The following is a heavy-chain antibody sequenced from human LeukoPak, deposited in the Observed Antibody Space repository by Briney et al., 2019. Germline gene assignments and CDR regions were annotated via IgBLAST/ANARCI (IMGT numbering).Heavy chain of an antibody. CDR1: GFTFSSYE. D-gene: IGHD2-15*01. CDR2: ISSSGSTI. J-gene: IGHJ6*03. V-gene: IGHV3-48*03. Sequence: GGSLRLSCAASGFTFSSYEMNWVRQAPGKGLEWVSYISSSGSTIYYADSVKGRFTISRDNAKNSLYLQMNSLRAEDTALYYCTRNPGRYCSGGSCYYYYYYMDVWGKGTTVTVSS. CDR3: TRNPGRYCSGGSCYYYYYYMDV.